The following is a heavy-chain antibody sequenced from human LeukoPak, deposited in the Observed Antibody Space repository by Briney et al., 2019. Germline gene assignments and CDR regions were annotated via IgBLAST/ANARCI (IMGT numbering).Heavy chain of an antibody. CDR3: ACSWYNAFDI. Sequence: GGSLRLSCAASGFTFSSYGMHWVRQAPGKGLEWVAVISYDGSNKYYAVSVKGRFTISRDNSKNTLYLQMNSLRAEDTAVYYCACSWYNAFDIWGQGTMVTVSS. J-gene: IGHJ3*02. D-gene: IGHD6-13*01. V-gene: IGHV3-30*03. CDR2: ISYDGSNK. CDR1: GFTFSSYG.